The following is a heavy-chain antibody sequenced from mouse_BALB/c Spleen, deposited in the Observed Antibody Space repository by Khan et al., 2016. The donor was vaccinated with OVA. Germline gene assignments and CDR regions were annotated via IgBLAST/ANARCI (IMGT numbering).Heavy chain of an antibody. Sequence: QVQLQQSGAELVRPGSSVKISCKASGYAVSSYWMNWVKQRPGQGLEWSGQIYPGDDNTYYNGKFKGKATLTSDNSSRTAYMHLTSLTSEDSAVYFCAREGYYGSRRAWFAYWGQGTLVTVSA. V-gene: IGHV1-80*01. J-gene: IGHJ3*01. D-gene: IGHD1-1*01. CDR3: AREGYYGSRRAWFAY. CDR1: GYAVSSYW. CDR2: IYPGDDNT.